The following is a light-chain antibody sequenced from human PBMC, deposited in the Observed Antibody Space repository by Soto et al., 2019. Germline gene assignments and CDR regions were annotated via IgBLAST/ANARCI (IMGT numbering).Light chain of an antibody. CDR3: QQRSNWTLT. CDR1: QGISSY. V-gene: IGKV1-8*01. J-gene: IGKJ4*01. Sequence: AIRMTQSPSSLSASTGDRVTITCRASQGISSYLAWYQQKPGKAPKLLIYAASTLQSGVPSRFSGSGSGTDFTLTISCLEPEDFAVYYCQQRSNWTLTFGGGTKVDIK. CDR2: AAS.